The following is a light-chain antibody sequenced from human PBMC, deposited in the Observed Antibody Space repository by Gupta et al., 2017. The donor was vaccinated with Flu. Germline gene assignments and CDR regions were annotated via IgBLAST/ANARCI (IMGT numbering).Light chain of an antibody. J-gene: IGKJ5*01. CDR1: QILLHSDGLKY. V-gene: IGKV2-28*01. CDR3: MQALQTPIT. Sequence: ISCRSSQILLHSDGLKYLDWYLQKPGQSPQLLIYLGSNRASGVPDRFSGSGSGTDFTLEISRVEAEDVGIYYCMQALQTPITFGQGTRLEIK. CDR2: LGS.